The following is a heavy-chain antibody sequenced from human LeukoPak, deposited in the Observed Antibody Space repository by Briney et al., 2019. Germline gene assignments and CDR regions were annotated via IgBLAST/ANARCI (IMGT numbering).Heavy chain of an antibody. D-gene: IGHD1-1*01. CDR1: GFTFSNFW. CDR2: IHPEGNEK. CDR3: ARGDDFSGDH. Sequence: PGGSLRFSCAVSGFTFSNFWMSWVRQAPGRGLEWVANIHPEGNEKYHVESVKGRFTISRDNTKNLLFLQMNGLRVEDTAVYYCARGDDFSGDHWGQGTLVTVSS. J-gene: IGHJ4*02. V-gene: IGHV3-7*04.